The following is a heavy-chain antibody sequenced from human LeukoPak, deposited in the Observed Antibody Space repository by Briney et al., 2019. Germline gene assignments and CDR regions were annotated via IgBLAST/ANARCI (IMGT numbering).Heavy chain of an antibody. CDR2: IRSRANSYTT. CDR1: GFTFSGSA. D-gene: IGHD2-15*01. Sequence: GGSLRLSCAASGFTFSGSAMHWVRQAHGKGLEWLGRIRSRANSYTTVYAAPVQGRFIISRGDSMNMAYLQMNSLRVEDTAVYYCTRHSDKYCSGAGCFQYNFYGLDVWGQGTTVTVSS. CDR3: TRHSDKYCSGAGCFQYNFYGLDV. J-gene: IGHJ6*02. V-gene: IGHV3-73*01.